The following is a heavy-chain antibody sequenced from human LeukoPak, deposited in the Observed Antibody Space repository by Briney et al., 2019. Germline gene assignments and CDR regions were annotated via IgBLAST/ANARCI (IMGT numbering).Heavy chain of an antibody. Sequence: SETLSLTCTVSGDSISSGNYYWTWIRQPAGKGLEWIGRIYTSGSTNYNPSLKSRVTISVDTSKNHFSLKLTSVTAADTAFYYCARVYYSSSYDYWYFDLWGRGTLVTVSS. CDR3: ARVYYSSSYDYWYFDL. CDR2: IYTSGST. J-gene: IGHJ2*01. D-gene: IGHD6-13*01. V-gene: IGHV4-61*02. CDR1: GDSISSGNYY.